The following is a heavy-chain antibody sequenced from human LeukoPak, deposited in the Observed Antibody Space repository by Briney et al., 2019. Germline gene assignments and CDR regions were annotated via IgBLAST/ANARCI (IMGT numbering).Heavy chain of an antibody. V-gene: IGHV3-30*02. Sequence: GGSLRLSCAASGFTFSSYGMHWVRQAPGKGLEWVVFIRYDGSNKYYADSVKGRFTISRDNAKNSLYLQMNSLRAEDTAVYYCARTAVKSYVVVTAPDYWGQGTLVTVSS. CDR3: ARTAVKSYVVVTAPDY. D-gene: IGHD2-21*02. J-gene: IGHJ4*02. CDR2: IRYDGSNK. CDR1: GFTFSSYG.